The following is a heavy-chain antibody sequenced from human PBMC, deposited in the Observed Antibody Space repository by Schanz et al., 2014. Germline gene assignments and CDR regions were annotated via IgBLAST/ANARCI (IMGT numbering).Heavy chain of an antibody. D-gene: IGHD3-10*01. Sequence: VHLVESGGGLVKRGGSLRLSCAASGFTISSYSMNWVRQAPGKGLEWVAVIWYDENNKYYADSVKGRFTMSRDNSKNTLYLQMNSLRAEDTAVYYCARANYRRKINFDYWGRGTLVTVSS. CDR2: IWYDENNK. CDR1: GFTISSYS. CDR3: ARANYRRKINFDY. J-gene: IGHJ4*02. V-gene: IGHV3-33*08.